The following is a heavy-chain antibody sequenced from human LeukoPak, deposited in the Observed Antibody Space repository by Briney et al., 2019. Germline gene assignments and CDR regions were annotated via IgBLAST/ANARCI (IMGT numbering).Heavy chain of an antibody. CDR3: ARLCTSCYLDNDY. V-gene: IGHV4-39*01. J-gene: IGHJ4*02. D-gene: IGHD2-2*01. Sequence: PSETLSLTCTVSGGSIGSTTYYWGWIRQPPGKELECIGSIYYSGSTYYNPSLKSRVTISLDTSKNQFSLKLSSVTAADTAVYYCARLCTSCYLDNDYWGQGTLVTVSS. CDR2: IYYSGST. CDR1: GGSIGSTTYY.